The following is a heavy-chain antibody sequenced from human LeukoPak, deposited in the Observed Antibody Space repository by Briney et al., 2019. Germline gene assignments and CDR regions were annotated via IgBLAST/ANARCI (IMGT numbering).Heavy chain of an antibody. CDR3: ARAVNAFDI. CDR2: ISYDGSNK. Sequence: PGGSLRLSCAASGFTFSSYAMHWVRQAPGKGLEWVAVISYDGSNKYYADSVKGRFTISRDNSKNTLYLQMNSLRVEDTAVYYCARAVNAFDIWGQGTMVTVSS. CDR1: GFTFSSYA. V-gene: IGHV3-30-3*01. J-gene: IGHJ3*02. D-gene: IGHD3-10*01.